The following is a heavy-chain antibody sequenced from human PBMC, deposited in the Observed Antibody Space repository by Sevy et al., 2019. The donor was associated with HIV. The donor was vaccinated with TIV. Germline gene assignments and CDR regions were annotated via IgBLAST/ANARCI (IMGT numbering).Heavy chain of an antibody. J-gene: IGHJ4*02. V-gene: IGHV3-30*18. CDR3: AKTYVDNTMDIYYYDS. D-gene: IGHD3-10*01. Sequence: GGSLRLSCAASGLTFSTSGMHWVRQAPGKGLEWVALISDDGRNTYYAGSVQGRFTVSRDNSKNTLYLQMNSLRADDTAVYYCAKTYVDNTMDIYYYDSWGQGTLVTVSS. CDR2: ISDDGRNT. CDR1: GLTFSTSG.